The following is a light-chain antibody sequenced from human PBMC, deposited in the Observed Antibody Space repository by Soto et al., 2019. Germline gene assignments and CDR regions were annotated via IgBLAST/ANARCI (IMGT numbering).Light chain of an antibody. J-gene: IGKJ5*01. CDR1: QSISNH. CDR3: QQSYSTPIT. Sequence: DIQMTQSPSSLSASVEDRVIITCRASQSISNHLNWYQQKPGKAPKLLIYAASSLQSGVPSRFSGSGSGTDFTLTISSLQPEDFATYYCQQSYSTPITFGQGTLLEVK. V-gene: IGKV1-39*01. CDR2: AAS.